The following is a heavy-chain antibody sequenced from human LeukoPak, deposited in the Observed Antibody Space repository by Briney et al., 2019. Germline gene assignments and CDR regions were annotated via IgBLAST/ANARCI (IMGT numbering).Heavy chain of an antibody. V-gene: IGHV1-58*01. CDR3: ARVAPSSGWFPFDY. D-gene: IGHD6-19*01. CDR1: GFTFTSSA. J-gene: IGHJ4*02. Sequence: GASVKVSCKASGFTFTSSAVQWVRQARGQRLEWIGWIVVGSGNTNYAQKFQERVTITRDMSTSTAYMELRSLRSDDTAVYYCARVAPSSGWFPFDYWGQGTLVTVSS. CDR2: IVVGSGNT.